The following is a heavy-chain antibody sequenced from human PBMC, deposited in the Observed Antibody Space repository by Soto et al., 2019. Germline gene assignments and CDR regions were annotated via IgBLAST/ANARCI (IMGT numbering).Heavy chain of an antibody. CDR2: ISGSGGST. CDR1: GFTFSSYA. CDR3: AKDRSNSYYDSSGLNWFDP. J-gene: IGHJ5*02. Sequence: PGGSLRLSCAASGFTFSSYAMSWVRQAPGKGLEWVSAISGSGGSTYYADSVKGRFTISRDNSKNTLYLQMNSLRAEDTAVYYCAKDRSNSYYDSSGLNWFDPWGQGTLVTVSS. D-gene: IGHD3-22*01. V-gene: IGHV3-23*01.